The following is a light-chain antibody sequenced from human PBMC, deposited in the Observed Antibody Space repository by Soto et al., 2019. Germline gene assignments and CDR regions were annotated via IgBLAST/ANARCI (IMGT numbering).Light chain of an antibody. V-gene: IGLV1-40*01. CDR1: SSNIGAGYD. Sequence: QSVLAQPPSVSGAPGQGVTISCTGSSSNIGAGYDLHWYQQLPGTAPKLLLYGNSNRPSGVPDRFSGSKSGTSASLAITGLQAEDEADYYCQSYDSSLSAYVFGTGTKLTVL. J-gene: IGLJ1*01. CDR3: QSYDSSLSAYV. CDR2: GNS.